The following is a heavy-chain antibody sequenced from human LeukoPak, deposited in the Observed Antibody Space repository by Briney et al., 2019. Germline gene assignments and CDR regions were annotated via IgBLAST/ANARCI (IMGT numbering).Heavy chain of an antibody. D-gene: IGHD3-9*01. CDR1: GFTFSNNW. CDR3: TRSAIYYALDL. Sequence: GGSLRLSCAASGFTFSNNWMVWVRQAPGKGLEWLASIQPDGSEKNYLDSVNGRFTISRDNGKNSLYLQLNSLRVEDTAIYYCTRSAIYYALDLWGQGTTVTV. CDR2: IQPDGSEK. V-gene: IGHV3-7*01. J-gene: IGHJ6*02.